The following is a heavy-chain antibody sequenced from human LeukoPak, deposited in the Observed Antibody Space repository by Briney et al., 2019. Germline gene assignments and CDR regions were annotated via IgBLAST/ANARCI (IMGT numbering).Heavy chain of an antibody. J-gene: IGHJ4*02. Sequence: GGSLRLSCAASGFTFRTYAMSWVRQAPGKGLEWVSAISGSGATTFYADSVKRRFSISRDNSKNTLFLQMNSLRAEDTAVYYCAKDPGVVPAHYFDYWGQGTLVTVSS. CDR3: AKDPGVVPAHYFDY. D-gene: IGHD2-2*01. CDR1: GFTFRTYA. V-gene: IGHV3-23*01. CDR2: ISGSGATT.